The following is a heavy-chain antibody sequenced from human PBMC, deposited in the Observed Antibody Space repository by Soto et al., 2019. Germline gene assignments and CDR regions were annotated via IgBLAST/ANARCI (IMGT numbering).Heavy chain of an antibody. CDR3: ASDAIFWSGSYNSIAMDV. Sequence: GGSLRLSCAASGFTFSDYWMSWVRQAPGKGLEWVANIKQDGSEKYYVDSVKGRFTISTDIAKNSLYLQMNSLRAEDTAVYYCASDAIFWSGSYNSIAMDVWGQGTTVTVSS. J-gene: IGHJ6*02. V-gene: IGHV3-7*03. CDR2: IKQDGSEK. CDR1: GFTFSDYW. D-gene: IGHD3-3*01.